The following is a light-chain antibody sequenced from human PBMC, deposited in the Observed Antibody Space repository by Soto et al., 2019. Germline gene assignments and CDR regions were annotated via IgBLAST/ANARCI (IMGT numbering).Light chain of an antibody. CDR2: DVS. J-gene: IGLJ1*01. CDR1: SSDVGGYNY. Sequence: LTQPASVSGSPGQSITISCTGTSSDVGGYNYVSWYQQHPGKAPKLMIYDVSNRPSGVSNRFSGSKSGNTASLTISGLQAEDEADYYCSSYTSSSTLVFGTGTKVTV. V-gene: IGLV2-14*01. CDR3: SSYTSSSTLV.